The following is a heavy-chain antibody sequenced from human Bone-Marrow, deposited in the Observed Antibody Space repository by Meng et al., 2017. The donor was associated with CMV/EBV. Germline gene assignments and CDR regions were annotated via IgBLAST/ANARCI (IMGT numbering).Heavy chain of an antibody. CDR3: LRDGTWGH. CDR2: TYYRSKWYT. J-gene: IGHJ4*02. Sequence: CAISGDSVSSNDATWNWIRQSPSRGLEWLGRTYYRSKWYTDYAVSVKGRIAINPDTAKNQFSLQLNSVTPEDTAVYYCLRDGTWGHWGQGTLVTVSS. CDR1: GDSVSSNDAT. V-gene: IGHV6-1*01. D-gene: IGHD3-16*01.